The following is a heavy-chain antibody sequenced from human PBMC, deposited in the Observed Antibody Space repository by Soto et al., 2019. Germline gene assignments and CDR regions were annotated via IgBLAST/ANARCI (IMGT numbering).Heavy chain of an antibody. CDR1: GFTFTSSA. J-gene: IGHJ4*02. D-gene: IGHD3-10*01. Sequence: SVKVSCKASGFTFTSSAMQWVRQARGQRLEWMGWMNPNSGNTGYAQKFQGRVTMTRNTSISTAYMELSSLSSEDTAVYYCARGGVFFFAAPTNPFDYWGQGTLVTVSS. CDR3: ARGGVFFFAAPTNPFDY. CDR2: MNPNSGNT. V-gene: IGHV1-8*02.